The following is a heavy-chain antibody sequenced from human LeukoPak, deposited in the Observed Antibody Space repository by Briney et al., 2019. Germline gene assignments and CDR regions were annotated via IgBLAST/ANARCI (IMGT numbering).Heavy chain of an antibody. CDR1: GFTFDDYA. J-gene: IGHJ4*02. D-gene: IGHD5-18*01. CDR2: ISWNGGSI. Sequence: GRSLRLSCAASGFTFDDYAMHWVRQAPGKGLEWVSGISWNGGSIAYADSVKGRFSISRDSAKNSLYLQMNNLRADDMALYYCAKASGHSSNSNYFDYWGQGTLVTVSS. V-gene: IGHV3-9*03. CDR3: AKASGHSSNSNYFDY.